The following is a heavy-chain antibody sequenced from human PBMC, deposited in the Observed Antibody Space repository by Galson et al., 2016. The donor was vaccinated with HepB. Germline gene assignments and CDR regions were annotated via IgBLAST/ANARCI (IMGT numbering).Heavy chain of an antibody. CDR3: AKGWSGPDS. CDR2: ITSSGSTI. Sequence: SLRLSCAASGFTFSGYYMSWIRQAPGKGLEWISYITSSGSTIYYADSVKGRFTISGDNAKNTLFLQMDSLKIDDTAVYYCAKGWSGPDSWGQGTLVTVSS. D-gene: IGHD3-3*01. CDR1: GFTFSGYY. V-gene: IGHV3-11*01. J-gene: IGHJ4*02.